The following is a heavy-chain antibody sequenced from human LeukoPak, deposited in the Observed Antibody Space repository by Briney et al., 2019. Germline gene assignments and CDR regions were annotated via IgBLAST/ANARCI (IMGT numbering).Heavy chain of an antibody. D-gene: IGHD6-19*01. Sequence: PGGSLRLSCAASGLTFSNYAMLWVRQAPGKGLEWISVISGSGGSTFYADSVKGRFTISRDNSENTLYLQMNSLRAEDTAVYYCAKGPKQWLNYFDYWGQGTLVTVSS. CDR1: GLTFSNYA. J-gene: IGHJ4*02. V-gene: IGHV3-23*01. CDR3: AKGPKQWLNYFDY. CDR2: ISGSGGST.